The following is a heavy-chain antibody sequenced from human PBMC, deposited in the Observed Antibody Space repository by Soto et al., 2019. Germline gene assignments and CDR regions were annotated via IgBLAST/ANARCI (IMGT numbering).Heavy chain of an antibody. J-gene: IGHJ3*02. D-gene: IGHD2-15*01. V-gene: IGHV1-69*13. CDR3: ARDSYCSGGSCYYDAFDI. Sequence: SVKVSCKDSGGRLSSYAISWVRQAPGQGLEWMGGIIPIFGTANYAQKFQGRVTITADESTSTAYMELSSLRSEDTAVYYCARDSYCSGGSCYYDAFDIWGQGTMVTVS. CDR2: IIPIFGTA. CDR1: GGRLSSYA.